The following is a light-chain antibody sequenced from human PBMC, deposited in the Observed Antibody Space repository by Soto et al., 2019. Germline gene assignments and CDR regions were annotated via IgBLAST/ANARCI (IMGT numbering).Light chain of an antibody. V-gene: IGLV2-8*01. J-gene: IGLJ1*01. CDR3: TSYAGSNILYV. CDR1: SSDIGGYNY. CDR2: DVT. Sequence: QSVLTQPPSASGSPGQSVTISCTGTSSDIGGYNYVSWYQHHPGKAPKLIIYDVTKRPSGVPDRFSGSKSGNTASLTVSGLQAEDEADYYCTSYAGSNILYVFGTGTRSPS.